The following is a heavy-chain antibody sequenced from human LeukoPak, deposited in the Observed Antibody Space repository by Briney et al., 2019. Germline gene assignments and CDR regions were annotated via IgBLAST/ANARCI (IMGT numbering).Heavy chain of an antibody. V-gene: IGHV1-8*01. D-gene: IGHD3-22*01. CDR2: MNPNSGNT. J-gene: IGHJ4*02. CDR3: ARLRDYYDSSGYYYVLDY. CDR1: GYTFTSYD. Sequence: ASVKVSCKASGYTFTSYDINWVRQATGQGLEWMGWMNPNSGNTGYAQKFQGRDTMTRNTSISTAYMELSSLRSEDTAVYYCARLRDYYDSSGYYYVLDYWGQGTLVTVSS.